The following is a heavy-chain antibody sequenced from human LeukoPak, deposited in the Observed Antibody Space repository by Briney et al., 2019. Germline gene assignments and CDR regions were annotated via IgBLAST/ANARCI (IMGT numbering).Heavy chain of an antibody. D-gene: IGHD3-22*01. CDR2: ISGSGGST. J-gene: IGHJ4*02. V-gene: IGHV3-23*01. Sequence: PGGPLRLSCAASEFTFSSYAMSWVRQAPGKGLEWVSAISGSGGSTYYADSVKGRFTISRDNSKNTLYLQMNSLRAEDTAVYYCAKDHDYYDSSGYYPTFDYWGQGTLVTVSS. CDR1: EFTFSSYA. CDR3: AKDHDYYDSSGYYPTFDY.